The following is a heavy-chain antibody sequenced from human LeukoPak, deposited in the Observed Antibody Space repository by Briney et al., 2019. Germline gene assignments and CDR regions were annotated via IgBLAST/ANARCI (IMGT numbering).Heavy chain of an antibody. V-gene: IGHV4-59*08. CDR2: IYYSGST. CDR3: ARQGSGYYYYFDS. J-gene: IGHJ4*02. CDR1: GGPISSYY. Sequence: SETLSLTCTVSGGPISSYYWSWLRQPPGKGLEWIGYIYYSGSTNYNPSLKSRVTISLDTSKNQFSLKLSSVTAADTAVYYCARQGSGYYYYFDSWGQGTLVTVSS. D-gene: IGHD3-22*01.